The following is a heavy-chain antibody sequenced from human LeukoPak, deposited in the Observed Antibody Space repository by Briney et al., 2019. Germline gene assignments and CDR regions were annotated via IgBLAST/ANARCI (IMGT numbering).Heavy chain of an antibody. D-gene: IGHD1-26*01. J-gene: IGHJ4*02. CDR2: ISAYNGNT. Sequence: ASVKVSCKASGGTFSSYAISWVRQAPGQGLEWMGWISAYNGNTKYAQKVQGRVTMTTDTSTSTAYMELRSLRSDDTAVYYCARGLGGSGSYFLTFDYWGQGTLVTVSS. CDR3: ARGLGGSGSYFLTFDY. CDR1: GGTFSSYA. V-gene: IGHV1-18*01.